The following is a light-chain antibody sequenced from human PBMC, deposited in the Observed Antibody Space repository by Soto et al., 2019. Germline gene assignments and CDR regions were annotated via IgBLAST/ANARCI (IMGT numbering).Light chain of an antibody. V-gene: IGLV1-44*01. CDR2: NTN. J-gene: IGLJ2*01. Sequence: QSVLTQPPSASGTPGQRVTISCSGSSSNIGTNTVNLYQQFPGSAPQLLLYNTNQRPSGVPGRFSGSKSGTSASLAISGLQSEDEADYYCAAWDGSLDVVLFGGGTKVTVL. CDR1: SSNIGTNT. CDR3: AAWDGSLDVVL.